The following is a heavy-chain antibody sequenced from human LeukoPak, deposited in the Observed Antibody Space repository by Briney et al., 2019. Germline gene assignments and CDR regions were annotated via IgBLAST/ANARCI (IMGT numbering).Heavy chain of an antibody. CDR1: GGSISGYY. D-gene: IGHD6-13*01. Sequence: PSETLSLTCTVSGGSISGYYWSWIRQPPGEGLEWIGYIYYRGSTNYNPSLKSRVTISVDTSMHQFSLKLSSVTAADTAVYYCARQTRIAAAGNWGQGTLVTVSS. CDR3: ARQTRIAAAGN. J-gene: IGHJ4*02. V-gene: IGHV4-59*08. CDR2: IYYRGST.